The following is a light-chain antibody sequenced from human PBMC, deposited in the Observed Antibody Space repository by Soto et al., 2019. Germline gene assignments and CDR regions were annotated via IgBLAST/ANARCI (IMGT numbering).Light chain of an antibody. CDR1: SSDVGGYNY. Sequence: QSALTQPASVSGSPGQTITISCTGTSSDVGGYNYVAWHQHHPGKAPKVMIYDVSNRPSGVSNRFSGSKSGNTASLTISGLQAEDEADYYCSSYTSTSTLVIFGGGTKLTVL. J-gene: IGLJ2*01. CDR2: DVS. V-gene: IGLV2-14*03. CDR3: SSYTSTSTLVI.